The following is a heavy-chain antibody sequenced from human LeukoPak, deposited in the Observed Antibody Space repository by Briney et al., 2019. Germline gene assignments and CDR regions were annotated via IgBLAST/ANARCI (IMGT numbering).Heavy chain of an antibody. D-gene: IGHD1-26*01. J-gene: IGHJ4*02. Sequence: PGGSLRLSCAASGFTFSSYWMSWVRQAPGKGLEWVANIKQDGSEKYYVDSVKGRFTISRDNAKNSLYLQMNSLRAEDTAVYYCARVRPRPVGATGEIFFDYWGQGTLVTVSS. V-gene: IGHV3-7*01. CDR2: IKQDGSEK. CDR3: ARVRPRPVGATGEIFFDY. CDR1: GFTFSSYW.